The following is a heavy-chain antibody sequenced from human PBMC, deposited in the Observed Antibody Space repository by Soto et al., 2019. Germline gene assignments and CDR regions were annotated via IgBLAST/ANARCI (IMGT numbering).Heavy chain of an antibody. CDR3: AKDTLELEISGGSDTREDY. Sequence: GGSLRLSCAASGFTFSSYAMSWVRQAPGKGLEWVSAISGSGGSTYYADSVKGRFTISRDNSKNTLYLQMNSLRAEDTAVYYCAKDTLELEISGGSDTREDYWGQGTLVTVSS. CDR2: ISGSGGST. V-gene: IGHV3-23*01. D-gene: IGHD1-1*01. J-gene: IGHJ4*02. CDR1: GFTFSSYA.